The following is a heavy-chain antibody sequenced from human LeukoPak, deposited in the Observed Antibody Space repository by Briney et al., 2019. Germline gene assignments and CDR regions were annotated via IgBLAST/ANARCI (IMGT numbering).Heavy chain of an antibody. D-gene: IGHD4-11*01. V-gene: IGHV6-1*01. Sequence: SQTLSLTCAISGDSVSSNSAAWNWIRQSPSRGLEWLGRIYYKSKWYNDYAESVKSRITINADTSKNQFSLQLNSVTPEDTAVYYCARQTKVVPSINRNNWFDPWGQGTLVTVSS. CDR1: GDSVSSNSAA. CDR3: ARQTKVVPSINRNNWFDP. J-gene: IGHJ5*02. CDR2: IYYKSKWYN.